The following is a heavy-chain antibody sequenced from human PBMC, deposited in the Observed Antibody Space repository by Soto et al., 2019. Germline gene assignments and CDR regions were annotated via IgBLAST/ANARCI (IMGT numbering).Heavy chain of an antibody. CDR1: GGTFSSYT. CDR3: ARQGYCSSTSCYQKRYYYYYMDV. CDR2: IIPILGIA. Sequence: SVKVSCKASGGTFSSYTISWVRQAPGQGLEWMGRIIPILGIANYAQKFQGRVTITADKSTSTAYMELSSLRSEDTAVYYCARQGYCSSTSCYQKRYYYYYMDVWGKGTTVTVSS. D-gene: IGHD2-2*01. V-gene: IGHV1-69*02. J-gene: IGHJ6*03.